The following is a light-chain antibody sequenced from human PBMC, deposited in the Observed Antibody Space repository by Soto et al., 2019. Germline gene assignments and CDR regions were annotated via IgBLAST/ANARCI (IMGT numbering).Light chain of an antibody. CDR3: QQYNSWPPIT. Sequence: EVVMTQSPATLSVSPGERATLSCRASQSISGNLAWYQQKPGQAPRLLIYHAVARATGIPSRFSGSGSGTEFTLTISSLLSEDFAVYYCQQYNSWPPITFGQGTRLEIK. J-gene: IGKJ5*01. V-gene: IGKV3-15*01. CDR2: HAV. CDR1: QSISGN.